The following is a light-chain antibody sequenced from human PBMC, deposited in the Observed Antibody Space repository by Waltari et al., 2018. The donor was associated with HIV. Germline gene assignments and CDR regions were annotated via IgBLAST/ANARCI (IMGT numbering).Light chain of an antibody. CDR2: EVS. CDR1: SRDVGGYNY. V-gene: IGLV2-14*01. Sequence: QSALTQPASVSGSPGPSITISCTGTSRDVGGYNYVSWYQQHPGKAPKLMIYEVSYRPSGVSNRFSGSKSGNTASLTISGLQAEDEADYYCSSYTSTSTVFGGGTKLTVL. CDR3: SSYTSTSTV. J-gene: IGLJ3*02.